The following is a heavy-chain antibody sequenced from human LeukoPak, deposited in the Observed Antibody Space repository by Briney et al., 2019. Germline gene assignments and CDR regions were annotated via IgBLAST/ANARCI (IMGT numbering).Heavy chain of an antibody. J-gene: IGHJ4*02. CDR2: IYYSGST. D-gene: IGHD3-16*02. CDR3: ARRPGNYDYVWGSYRYYFDY. Sequence: PSETLSLTCTVSGGSISSGDYYWSWIRQPPGKGLEWIGYIYYSGSTYYNPSLKSRVTISADTSKNQFSLKLSSVTAADTAVYYCARRPGNYDYVWGSYRYYFDYWGQGTLVTVSS. V-gene: IGHV4-30-4*01. CDR1: GGSISSGDYY.